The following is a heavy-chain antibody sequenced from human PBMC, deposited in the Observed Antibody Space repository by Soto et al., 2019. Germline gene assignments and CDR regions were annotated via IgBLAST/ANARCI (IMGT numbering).Heavy chain of an antibody. J-gene: IGHJ5*01. CDR3: ARAHEVAWFDS. CDR1: GCSFSSYT. CDR2: ITNRGTHT. Sequence: EVQLVESGGGLVKPGESLRLSCAASGCSFSSYTMNWVRQAPGNGLQWVSSITNRGTHTYSADSVKGRFTISRDNDKNSLYLQMNNLRAEETAIYFCARAHEVAWFDSWGLGTLVTVTS. V-gene: IGHV3-21*01. D-gene: IGHD2-15*01.